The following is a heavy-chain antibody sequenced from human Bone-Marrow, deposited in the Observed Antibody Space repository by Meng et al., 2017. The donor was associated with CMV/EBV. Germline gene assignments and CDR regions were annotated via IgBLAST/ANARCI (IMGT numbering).Heavy chain of an antibody. D-gene: IGHD6-6*01. J-gene: IGHJ4*02. Sequence: GGSLRLSCAASGFTVSSNYMNWVRQAPGKGLEWVSVIYSGGSTYYADSVKGRFTISRDNSKNTLYLQMNSLRAEDTAVYYCARGRASSSPPVFDYWGKGTLVTVSS. CDR2: IYSGGST. V-gene: IGHV3-53*05. CDR1: GFTVSSNY. CDR3: ARGRASSSPPVFDY.